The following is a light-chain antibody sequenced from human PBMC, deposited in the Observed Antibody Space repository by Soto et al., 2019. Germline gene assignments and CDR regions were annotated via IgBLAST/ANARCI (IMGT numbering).Light chain of an antibody. Sequence: SRGDRLLFPVDSASLSSRDSQRVSSSYLAGYQQKPGQAPRLLIYGASSRATGIPDRFSGSGSGIVFPLTICGLELEALASYYSHQYVTIAPPLGPGPKVDF. CDR2: GAS. CDR3: HQYVTIAPP. CDR1: QRVSSSY. J-gene: IGKJ3*01. V-gene: IGKV3-20*01.